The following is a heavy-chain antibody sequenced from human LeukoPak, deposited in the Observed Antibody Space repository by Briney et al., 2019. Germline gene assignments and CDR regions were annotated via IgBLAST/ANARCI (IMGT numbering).Heavy chain of an antibody. D-gene: IGHD6-13*01. CDR2: INWNGGSR. V-gene: IGHV3-20*04. CDR1: GFKFDDYG. J-gene: IGHJ3*02. Sequence: GGSLRLSCAASGFKFDDYGMIWVRQVPGEGLEWVSGINWNGGSRGYADSVKGRFTISRDNAKNSLYLEMSSLRGEDTALYYCARDTSPRIAAIYYDAFDIWGQGTMVTVSS. CDR3: ARDTSPRIAAIYYDAFDI.